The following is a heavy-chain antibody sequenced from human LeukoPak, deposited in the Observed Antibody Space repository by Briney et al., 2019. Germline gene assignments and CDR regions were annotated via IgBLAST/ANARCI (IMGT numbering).Heavy chain of an antibody. CDR1: GYTFTSYD. Sequence: ASVKVSCKTSGYTFTSYDINWVRQATGQGLEWMGWMNPNSGNTGYAQKFQGRVTFTRNTSISTAYMELSSLRSEDTAVYYCARDYKSYYHYYMDAWGKGTTVTVSS. V-gene: IGHV1-8*03. D-gene: IGHD4-11*01. J-gene: IGHJ6*03. CDR2: MNPNSGNT. CDR3: ARDYKSYYHYYMDA.